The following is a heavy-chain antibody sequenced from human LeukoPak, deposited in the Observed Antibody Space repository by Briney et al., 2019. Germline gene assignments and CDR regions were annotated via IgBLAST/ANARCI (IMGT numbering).Heavy chain of an antibody. V-gene: IGHV3-15*01. Sequence: GGSLRLSCAASGFTFSNAWMSWVRQAPGKGLEWVGRIKSKTDGGTTDFAAPVKGRFTISRDDSQNTLSLQMTNLKTEDTAVYYCTTDSGNWYFYYCYMDVWGKGATVTVSS. J-gene: IGHJ6*03. CDR3: TTDSGNWYFYYCYMDV. CDR2: IKSKTDGGTT. CDR1: GFTFSNAW. D-gene: IGHD6-25*01.